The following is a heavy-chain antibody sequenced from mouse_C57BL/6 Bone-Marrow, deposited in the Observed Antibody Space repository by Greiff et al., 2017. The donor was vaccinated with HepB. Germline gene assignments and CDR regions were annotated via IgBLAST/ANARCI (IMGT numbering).Heavy chain of an antibody. CDR3: ARLGGTLDYAMDY. Sequence: EVQVVESGGDLVKPGGSLKLSCAASGFTFSSYGMSWVRQTPDKRLGWVATISSGGSYTYYPDSVKGRFTISRDNAKNTLYLQMSSLKSEDTAMYYCARLGGTLDYAMDYWGQGTSVTVSS. CDR1: GFTFSSYG. D-gene: IGHD4-1*01. V-gene: IGHV5-6*01. CDR2: ISSGGSYT. J-gene: IGHJ4*01.